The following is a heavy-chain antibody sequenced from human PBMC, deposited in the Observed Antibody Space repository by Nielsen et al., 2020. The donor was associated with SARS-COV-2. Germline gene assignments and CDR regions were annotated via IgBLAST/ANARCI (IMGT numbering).Heavy chain of an antibody. CDR1: GFTFDDYG. D-gene: IGHD4-11*01. Sequence: GGSLRLSCAASGFTFDDYGMSWVRQAPGKGLEWVSGISWNSGSIGYADSVKGRFTISRDNAKNSLYLQMNSLRAEDTALYYCATLTTGYYYGMDVWGQGTTVTVSS. J-gene: IGHJ6*02. CDR2: ISWNSGSI. V-gene: IGHV3-9*01. CDR3: ATLTTGYYYGMDV.